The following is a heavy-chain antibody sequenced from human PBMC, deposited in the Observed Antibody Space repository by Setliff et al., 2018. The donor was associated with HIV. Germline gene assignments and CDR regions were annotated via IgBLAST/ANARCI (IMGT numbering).Heavy chain of an antibody. V-gene: IGHV1-46*01. CDR3: ASAGAWERNALDI. Sequence: ASVKVSCKPSGYRFTNHYMPWVRQAPGQGLEWMGVINPTGGSTRNTQEFQCIVAMTRDTSTSTVYMELSSLRSEDTAVYYCASAGAWERNALDIWGQGTMVTVSS. CDR1: GYRFTNHY. D-gene: IGHD1-1*01. J-gene: IGHJ3*02. CDR2: INPTGGST.